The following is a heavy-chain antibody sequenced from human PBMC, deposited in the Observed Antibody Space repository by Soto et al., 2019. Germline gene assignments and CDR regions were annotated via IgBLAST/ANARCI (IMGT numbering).Heavy chain of an antibody. CDR1: GGSISSGDYY. Sequence: SETLSLTCTVSGGSISSGDYYWSWIRHPPGKGLEWIGYIYYSGSTYYNPSLKSRVTISVDTSKNQFSLKLSSVTAADTAVYYCASSSEGNYDILTGPYYFDYWGQGTLVTVSS. D-gene: IGHD3-9*01. CDR3: ASSSEGNYDILTGPYYFDY. J-gene: IGHJ4*02. CDR2: IYYSGST. V-gene: IGHV4-30-4*01.